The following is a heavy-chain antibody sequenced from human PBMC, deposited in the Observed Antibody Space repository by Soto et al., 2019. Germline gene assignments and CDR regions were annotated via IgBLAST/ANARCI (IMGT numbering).Heavy chain of an antibody. Sequence: PGGSLRLSCAASGFTFSSYAMSWVRQAPGKGLEWASAISGSGGSTYYADSVKGRFTISRDNSKNTLYLQMNSLRAEDTAVYYCAKTLYGSGSYYPFDYWGQGTLVTVSS. CDR2: ISGSGGST. CDR1: GFTFSSYA. J-gene: IGHJ4*02. CDR3: AKTLYGSGSYYPFDY. V-gene: IGHV3-23*01. D-gene: IGHD3-10*01.